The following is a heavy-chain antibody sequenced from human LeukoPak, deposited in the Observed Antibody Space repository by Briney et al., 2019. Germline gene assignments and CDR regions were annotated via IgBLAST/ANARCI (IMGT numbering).Heavy chain of an antibody. CDR3: ARGDYDFWSHWFDP. D-gene: IGHD3-3*01. V-gene: IGHV3-74*01. CDR2: INTDGSST. Sequence: HAGGSLRLSCAASGFTFSSYWMHWVRQAPGKGLVWVSLINTDGSSTSYADSVKGRFTISRDNAKNTLYLQMNSLRAEDTAVYYCARGDYDFWSHWFDPWGQGTLVTVSS. CDR1: GFTFSSYW. J-gene: IGHJ5*02.